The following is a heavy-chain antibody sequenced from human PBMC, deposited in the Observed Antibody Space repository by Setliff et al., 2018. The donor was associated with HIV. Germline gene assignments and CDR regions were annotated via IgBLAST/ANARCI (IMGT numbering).Heavy chain of an antibody. CDR1: GYTFSNYG. Sequence: ASVKVSCKASGYTFSNYGITWVRQAPGQGLEWMGWITSYNGNTNYAKKFKGRVNMTTDTSTNIAYMELKSLRSDDTAGSYCAGDHHCGRGMNFRWYSDLWGRGTLVTVSS. CDR3: AGDHHCGRGMNFRWYSDL. D-gene: IGHD2-21*01. V-gene: IGHV1-18*01. CDR2: ITSYNGNT. J-gene: IGHJ2*01.